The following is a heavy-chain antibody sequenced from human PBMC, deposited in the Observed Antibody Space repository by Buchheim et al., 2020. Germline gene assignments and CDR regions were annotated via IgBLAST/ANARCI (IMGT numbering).Heavy chain of an antibody. Sequence: EVQLVESGGGLVQPGGSLRLSCAASGFSFSTSWMHWVRQAPGKGLVWVSTIGVSGDSTYYADSVKGRFTISRDNSKNTLNLQMNSLRAEDTAVYYCAKNVGSGIAARLDYWGQGTL. CDR2: IGVSGDST. J-gene: IGHJ4*02. CDR1: GFSFSTSW. D-gene: IGHD6-13*01. CDR3: AKNVGSGIAARLDY. V-gene: IGHV3-23*04.